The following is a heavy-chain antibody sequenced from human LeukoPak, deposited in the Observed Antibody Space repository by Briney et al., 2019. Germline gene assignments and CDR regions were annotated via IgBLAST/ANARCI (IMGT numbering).Heavy chain of an antibody. CDR2: IYSGGST. CDR1: GFTVSSSY. J-gene: IGHJ3*02. D-gene: IGHD3-9*01. V-gene: IGHV3-66*01. CDR3: ARMGYFDARAFDI. Sequence: PGGSLRLSCAASGFTVSSSYMSWVRQAPGKGLEWVSVIYSGGSTYYADSVKGRFTISRDNSKNTLYLQMNSLRAEDTAVYYCARMGYFDARAFDIWGQGTMVTVSS.